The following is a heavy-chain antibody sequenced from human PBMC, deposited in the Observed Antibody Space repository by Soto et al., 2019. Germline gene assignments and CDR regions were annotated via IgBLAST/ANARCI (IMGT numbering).Heavy chain of an antibody. D-gene: IGHD6-6*01. V-gene: IGHV3-30*18. CDR2: ISYDGSNK. CDR3: EKAIAARGNWFDP. J-gene: IGHJ5*02. CDR1: GFTFSSYG. Sequence: QVQLVESGGGVVQPGRSLRLSCAASGFTFSSYGMHWVRQAPGKGLEWVAVISYDGSNKYYADSVKGRFTISRDNSKNPLYLQMNSLRAEDTAVYYCEKAIAARGNWFDPWGQGTLVTVSS.